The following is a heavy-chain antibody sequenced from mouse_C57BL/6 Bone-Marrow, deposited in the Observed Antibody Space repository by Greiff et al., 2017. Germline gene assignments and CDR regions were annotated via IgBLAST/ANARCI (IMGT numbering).Heavy chain of an antibody. CDR1: GFTFSDYG. CDR2: ISSGSSTI. V-gene: IGHV5-17*01. J-gene: IGHJ4*01. Sequence: EVQVVESGGGLVKPGGSLKLSCAASGFTFSDYGMHWVRQAPEKGLEWVAYISSGSSTIYYADTVKGRFTISRDNAKNTLFLQMTSLRSEDTAMYYCARVWLRRGGYAMDYWGQGTSVTVSS. D-gene: IGHD2-2*01. CDR3: ARVWLRRGGYAMDY.